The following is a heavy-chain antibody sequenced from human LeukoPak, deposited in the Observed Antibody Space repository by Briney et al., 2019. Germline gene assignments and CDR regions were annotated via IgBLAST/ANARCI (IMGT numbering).Heavy chain of an antibody. Sequence: GASVKVSCKASGYTFSDNYIRWVRQAPGQGLEWMGIINPNGGITTYAQKFQGRVTMTTDTSTSTIYMDLSSLKSEDTAVYYCARDSEEVAALDYWGQGTLVTVSS. V-gene: IGHV1-46*01. J-gene: IGHJ4*02. CDR2: INPNGGIT. D-gene: IGHD1-26*01. CDR1: GYTFSDNY. CDR3: ARDSEEVAALDY.